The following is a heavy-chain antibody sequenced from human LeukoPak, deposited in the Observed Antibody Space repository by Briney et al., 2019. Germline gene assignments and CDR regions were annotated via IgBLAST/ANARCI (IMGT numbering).Heavy chain of an antibody. V-gene: IGHV3-11*06. J-gene: IGHJ4*02. CDR2: ISSSSSYI. CDR3: ATSPAANPSYFDY. Sequence: GGSLRLSCAASGFTFSDYYMSWIRQAPGKGLEWVSYISSSSSYIYYADSVKGRFTISRDNAKNSLYLQMSNLRAEDTAVYYCATSPAANPSYFDYWGQGTLVTVSS. CDR1: GFTFSDYY. D-gene: IGHD2-2*01.